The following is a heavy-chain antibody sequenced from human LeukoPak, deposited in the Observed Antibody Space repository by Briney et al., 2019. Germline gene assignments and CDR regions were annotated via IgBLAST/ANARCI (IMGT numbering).Heavy chain of an antibody. CDR1: GYTFTGYY. Sequence: ASVKVSCKASGYTFTGYYMHWVRQAPGQGLEWMGWINPNSGGTNYAQKFQGRVTMTRDTSISTAYMELSRLRSDDTAVYYCARIRAMVYFLDYWGQGTLVTVSS. CDR2: INPNSGGT. V-gene: IGHV1-2*02. D-gene: IGHD5-18*01. J-gene: IGHJ4*02. CDR3: ARIRAMVYFLDY.